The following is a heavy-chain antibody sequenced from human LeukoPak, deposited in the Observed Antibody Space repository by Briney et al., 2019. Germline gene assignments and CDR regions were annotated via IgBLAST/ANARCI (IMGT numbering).Heavy chain of an antibody. V-gene: IGHV3-66*01. J-gene: IGHJ5*02. D-gene: IGHD4-17*01. CDR2: IHSGGST. Sequence: GGSLRLSCAASGFTFSSYSMNWVRQAPGKGLEWVSVIHSGGSTFYADSVKGRFIISRDNSKNTLYLQMKSLRAEDTAVYHCARDGDYGWFDPWGQGTLVTVSS. CDR3: ARDGDYGWFDP. CDR1: GFTFSSYS.